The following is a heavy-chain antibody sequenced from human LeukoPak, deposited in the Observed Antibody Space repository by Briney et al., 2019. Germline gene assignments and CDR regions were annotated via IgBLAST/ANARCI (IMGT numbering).Heavy chain of an antibody. CDR3: ARDGLKWEPLYYFDY. Sequence: GGSLRLSCAASGFTFSSYAMHWVRQAPGKGLEWVAVISYGGSNKYYADSVKGRFTISRDNSKNTLYLQMNSLRAEDTAVYYCARDGLKWEPLYYFDYWGQGTLVTVSS. D-gene: IGHD1-26*01. J-gene: IGHJ4*02. CDR1: GFTFSSYA. V-gene: IGHV3-30-3*01. CDR2: ISYGGSNK.